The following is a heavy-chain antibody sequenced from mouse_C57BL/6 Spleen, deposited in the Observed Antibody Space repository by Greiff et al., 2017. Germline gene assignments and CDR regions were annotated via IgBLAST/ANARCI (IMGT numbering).Heavy chain of an antibody. CDR2: IDPSDSET. CDR3: AREGGNLRGFAY. Sequence: QVQLQQPGAELVRPGSSVKLSCKASGYTFTSYWMHWVKQRPIQGLEWIGNIDPSDSETHYNQKFKDKATLTVDKSSSTAYMQLSSLTSEDSAVYFCAREGGNLRGFAYWGQGTLVTVSA. CDR1: GYTFTSYW. J-gene: IGHJ3*01. V-gene: IGHV1-52*01. D-gene: IGHD1-1*01.